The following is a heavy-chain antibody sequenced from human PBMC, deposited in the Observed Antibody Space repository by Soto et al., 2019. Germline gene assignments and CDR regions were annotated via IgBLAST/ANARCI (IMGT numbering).Heavy chain of an antibody. CDR1: AFIFSDHS. J-gene: IGHJ4*02. Sequence: GGSLRLSCVGSAFIFSDHSMNWVRQAPGKGLEWVTSIGDTGTFIYYAGSVKGRFTISRDNAKNSLFLQMDSLRPEDTAVYYCARDQRYLRQGYSDYWGQGTLVTVSS. CDR3: ARDQRYLRQGYSDY. D-gene: IGHD4-4*01. CDR2: IGDTGTFI. V-gene: IGHV3-21*01.